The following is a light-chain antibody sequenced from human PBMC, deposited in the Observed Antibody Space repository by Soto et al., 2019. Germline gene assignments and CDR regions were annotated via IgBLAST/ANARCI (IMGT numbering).Light chain of an antibody. CDR1: QTISSW. V-gene: IGKV1-5*03. CDR2: KAS. CDR3: QHYNSYSEA. J-gene: IGKJ1*01. Sequence: DIQMTQSPSTLPGPVGDRVTITCRASQTISSWLAWYQQEPGKAPKLLIYKASTLKSGVPSRFSGSGSGTEFTLTISSLQPDDFATYYCQHYNSYSEAFGQGTKVDIK.